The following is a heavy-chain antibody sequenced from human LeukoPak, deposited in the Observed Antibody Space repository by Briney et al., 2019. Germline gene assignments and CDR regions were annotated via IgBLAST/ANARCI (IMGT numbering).Heavy chain of an antibody. J-gene: IGHJ4*02. CDR1: GFTFSHYS. V-gene: IGHV3-21*01. CDR2: IRFTGSYI. CDR3: AREGNSGYYPY. D-gene: IGHD3-22*01. Sequence: GGSLRLSCVASGFTFSHYSMNWVRQAPGKGLEWVSSIRFTGSYIYYADSVKGRFTISRDNSKNTLYLQMSSLRAEDTAMYYCAREGNSGYYPYWGQGILVTVSS.